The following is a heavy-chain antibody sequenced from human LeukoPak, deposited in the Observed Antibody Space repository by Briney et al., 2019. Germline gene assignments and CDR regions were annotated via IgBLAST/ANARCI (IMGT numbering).Heavy chain of an antibody. CDR1: GCSFTSYW. CDR2: IDPSDSYT. V-gene: IGHV5-10-1*01. D-gene: IGHD3-22*01. CDR3: AIHYYDSSGYYYSYAFDI. Sequence: GESLKISCKGSGCSFTSYWISWVRQMPGKGLEWMGRIDPSDSYTNYSPSFQDHVTISADKSISTAYLQWSSLKASDTAMYYCAIHYYDSSGYYYSYAFDIWGQGTMVTVSS. J-gene: IGHJ3*02.